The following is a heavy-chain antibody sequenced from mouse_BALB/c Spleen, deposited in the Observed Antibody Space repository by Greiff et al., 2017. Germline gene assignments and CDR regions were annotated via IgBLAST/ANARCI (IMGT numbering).Heavy chain of an antibody. V-gene: IGHV5-6-5*01. CDR3: AREGRRYAMDY. CDR1: GFTFSSYG. J-gene: IGHJ4*01. D-gene: IGHD2-12*01. Sequence: EVQGVESGGGLVQPGGSLKLSCAASGFTFSSYGMSWVRQTPDKRLELVATINSGGSTYYPDSVKGRVTISRDNARNILYLQMSSLRSEDTAMYYCAREGRRYAMDYWGEGTSVTVSS. CDR2: INSGGST.